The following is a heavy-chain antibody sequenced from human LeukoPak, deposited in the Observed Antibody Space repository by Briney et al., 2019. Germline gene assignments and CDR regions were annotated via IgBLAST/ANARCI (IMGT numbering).Heavy chain of an antibody. J-gene: IGHJ6*02. D-gene: IGHD2-2*01. Sequence: GGSLRLSCAASGFTFSDYYMSWIRQAPGKGLEWVSVIYSGGSTYYADSVKGRFTISRDNSKNTLYLQMNSLRAEDTAVYYCAAVVPAAHTSYYYYYGMDVWGQGTTVTVSS. V-gene: IGHV3-66*01. CDR2: IYSGGST. CDR3: AAVVPAAHTSYYYYYGMDV. CDR1: GFTFSDYY.